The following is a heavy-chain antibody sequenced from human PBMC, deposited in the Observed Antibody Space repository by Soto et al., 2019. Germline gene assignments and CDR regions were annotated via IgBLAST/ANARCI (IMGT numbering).Heavy chain of an antibody. Sequence: ASVKVSCKASGYTFTSYAMHWVRQAPGQRVEWMGWINAGNGNTKYSQKFQGRVTITRDTSASTAYMELSSLRSEDTAVYYCARGGNYDILTGYSTTFDYWGQGTLVTVSS. CDR2: INAGNGNT. D-gene: IGHD3-9*01. J-gene: IGHJ4*02. CDR1: GYTFTSYA. CDR3: ARGGNYDILTGYSTTFDY. V-gene: IGHV1-3*01.